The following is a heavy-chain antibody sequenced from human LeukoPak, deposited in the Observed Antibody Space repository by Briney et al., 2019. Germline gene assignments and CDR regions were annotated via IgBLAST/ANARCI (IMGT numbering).Heavy chain of an antibody. CDR3: ARVMSASVWRSYGSYYYYYYMDI. D-gene: IGHD3-16*01. J-gene: IGHJ6*03. CDR2: VKQDGSEK. CDR1: GFTFSSYW. V-gene: IGHV3-7*01. Sequence: GGSLRLSCAASGFTFSSYWTSWVRQAPGKGLEWVANVKQDGSEKYSVDSVKGRFTISRDNAKNSLYMQMNSLRAEDTAVYYCARVMSASVWRSYGSYYYYYYMDIWGKGTTVTVSS.